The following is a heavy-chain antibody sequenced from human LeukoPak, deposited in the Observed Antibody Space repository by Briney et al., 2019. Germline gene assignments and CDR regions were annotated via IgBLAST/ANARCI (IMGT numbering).Heavy chain of an antibody. D-gene: IGHD3-22*01. Sequence: GGSLRPSCAASGFTFADYAMHWVRQAPGKGLEWVSLISGDGGSTYYADSVKGLFTISRDNSKNSLYLQMNSLRTEDTALYYCAKVLGYYDSSGYYQEGGFDYWGQGTLVTVSS. CDR3: AKVLGYYDSSGYYQEGGFDY. CDR1: GFTFADYA. V-gene: IGHV3-43*02. CDR2: ISGDGGST. J-gene: IGHJ4*02.